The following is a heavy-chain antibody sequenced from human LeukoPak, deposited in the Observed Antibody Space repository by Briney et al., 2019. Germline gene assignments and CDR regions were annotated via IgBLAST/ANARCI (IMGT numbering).Heavy chain of an antibody. J-gene: IGHJ4*02. Sequence: PGGSLRLSCAASGFTFDDYAMPWVRQAPGKGLEWVSGISWNSGSIGYADSVRGRFTISRDNAKNSLYLQMNSLRAEDTALYYCAKGDDSSGYYPRFDYWGQGTLVTVSS. CDR2: ISWNSGSI. D-gene: IGHD3-22*01. V-gene: IGHV3-9*01. CDR3: AKGDDSSGYYPRFDY. CDR1: GFTFDDYA.